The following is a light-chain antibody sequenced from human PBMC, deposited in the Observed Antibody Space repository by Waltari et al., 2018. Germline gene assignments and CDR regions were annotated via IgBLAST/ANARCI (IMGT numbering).Light chain of an antibody. V-gene: IGLV1-40*01. Sequence: QSVLTQPPSVSGAPGQRVTISCTGSSSNIGAGSGVHWYQQLPGTAPKLLIYGNSNRPSGVPDRVSGSKSGTSASLAITGLQAEDEADYYCQSYDSSLSGVLFGGGTKLTIL. CDR3: QSYDSSLSGVL. CDR2: GNS. J-gene: IGLJ2*01. CDR1: SSNIGAGSG.